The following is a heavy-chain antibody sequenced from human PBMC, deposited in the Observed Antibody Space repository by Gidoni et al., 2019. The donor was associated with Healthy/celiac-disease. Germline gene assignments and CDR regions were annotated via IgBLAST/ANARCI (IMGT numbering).Heavy chain of an antibody. CDR2: IYYSGST. CDR3: ATQKEEYGVATILDY. D-gene: IGHD5-12*01. J-gene: IGHJ4*02. CDR1: GGSISSSSYY. Sequence: QLQLQESGPGLVKPSETLSLTCTVSGGSISSSSYYWGWIRQPPGKGLEWIGSIYYSGSTYYNPSLKSRVTISVDTSKNQFSLKLSSVTAADTAVYYCATQKEEYGVATILDYWGQGTLVTVSS. V-gene: IGHV4-39*01.